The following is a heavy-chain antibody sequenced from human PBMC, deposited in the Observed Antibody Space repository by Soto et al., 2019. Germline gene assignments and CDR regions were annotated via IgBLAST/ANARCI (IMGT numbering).Heavy chain of an antibody. CDR2: ISFDGRSK. D-gene: IGHD6-19*01. Sequence: QVQLVESGGNVVQPGGSLRLSCEDSGLTFNRNGMHWVRQAPGKGLEWVAVISFDGRSKYYLDSVKGRFTVSRDNSKSTLYLQMNTLRPEDTAVYYCAQDRSASDPFYYGMDVWGQGTTVTVSS. CDR1: GLTFNRNG. J-gene: IGHJ6*02. CDR3: AQDRSASDPFYYGMDV. V-gene: IGHV3-30*18.